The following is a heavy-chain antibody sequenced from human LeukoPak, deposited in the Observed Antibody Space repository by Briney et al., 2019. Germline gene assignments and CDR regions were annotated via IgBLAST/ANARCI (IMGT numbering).Heavy chain of an antibody. CDR3: ARVNYYDSSGEEGADY. J-gene: IGHJ4*02. CDR1: GYTFTGYY. D-gene: IGHD3-22*01. V-gene: IGHV1-2*02. CDR2: ISPNSGGT. Sequence: ASVKVSCKASGYTFTGYYMHWVRQAPGQGLEWMGWISPNSGGTNYAQKFQGRVTMTRDTSTSTVYMELSSLRSEDTAVYYCARVNYYDSSGEEGADYWGQGTLVTVSS.